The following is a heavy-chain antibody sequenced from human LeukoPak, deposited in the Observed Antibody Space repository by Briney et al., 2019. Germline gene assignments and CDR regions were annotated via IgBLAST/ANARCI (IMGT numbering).Heavy chain of an antibody. V-gene: IGHV3-53*01. CDR2: IYSGGST. Sequence: PGGSLRLSCAASGFTFSSYAMSWVRQAPGKGLEWVSVIYSGGSTYYADSVKGRFTISRDNSKNTLYLQMNSLRAEDTAVYYCARVSSGWHFDYWGQGTLVTVSS. J-gene: IGHJ4*02. D-gene: IGHD6-19*01. CDR1: GFTFSSYA. CDR3: ARVSSGWHFDY.